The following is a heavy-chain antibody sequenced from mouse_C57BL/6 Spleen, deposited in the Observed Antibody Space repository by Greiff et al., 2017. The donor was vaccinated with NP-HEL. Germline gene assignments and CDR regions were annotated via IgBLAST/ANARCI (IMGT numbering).Heavy chain of an antibody. CDR3: ARWGDYDSSYWYFDV. V-gene: IGHV1-54*01. J-gene: IGHJ1*03. D-gene: IGHD1-1*01. CDR2: INPGSGGT. Sequence: QVQLQQSGAELVRPGTSVKVSCKASGYAFTNYLIEWVKQRPGQGLEWIGVINPGSGGTNYNEKFKGKATLTADKSSSTAYMQLRSLTSEDSAVYFCARWGDYDSSYWYFDVWGTGTTVTVSS. CDR1: GYAFTNYL.